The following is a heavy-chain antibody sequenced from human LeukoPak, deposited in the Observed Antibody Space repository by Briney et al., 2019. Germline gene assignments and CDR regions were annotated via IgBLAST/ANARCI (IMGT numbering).Heavy chain of an antibody. CDR3: VTNFDPDVD. CDR2: ISFISSTI. CDR1: GFNFGTYS. D-gene: IGHD3-9*01. J-gene: IGHJ4*02. V-gene: IGHV3-48*01. Sequence: GGSLRLSCAASGFNFGTYSMNWVRQAPGKGLEWVSYISFISSTIYYADSVKGRFTISRDNAKNSLYLQMNSLRAEDTAVYYCVTNFDPDVDWGQGTLVTVSS.